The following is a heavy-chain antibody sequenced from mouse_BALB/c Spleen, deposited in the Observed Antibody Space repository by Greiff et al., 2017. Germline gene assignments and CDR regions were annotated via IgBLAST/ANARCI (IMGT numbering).Heavy chain of an antibody. J-gene: IGHJ1*01. D-gene: IGHD1-1*01. Sequence: EVHLVESGPGLVKPSQSLSLTCTVTGYSITSDYAWNWIRQFPGNKLEWMGYISYSGSTSYNPSLKSRISITRDTSKNQFFLQLNSVTTEDTATYYCARFYYYGDWYFDVWGAGTTVTVSS. CDR2: ISYSGST. CDR1: GYSITSDYA. V-gene: IGHV3-2*02. CDR3: ARFYYYGDWYFDV.